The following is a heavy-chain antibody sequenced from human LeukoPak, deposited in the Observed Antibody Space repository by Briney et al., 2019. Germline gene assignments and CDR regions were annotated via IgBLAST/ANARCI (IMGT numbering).Heavy chain of an antibody. J-gene: IGHJ4*02. CDR2: ISGSGGST. Sequence: GGSLRLSCAASGFTFSSYAMSWVRQAPGKGLEWVSAISGSGGSTYYADSVKGRFTISRDNSKSTMFLQMNSLRAEDTAVYYCAKDPRVGSRVATPCHWGQGTLVTVSS. D-gene: IGHD5-24*01. V-gene: IGHV3-23*01. CDR1: GFTFSSYA. CDR3: AKDPRVGSRVATPCH.